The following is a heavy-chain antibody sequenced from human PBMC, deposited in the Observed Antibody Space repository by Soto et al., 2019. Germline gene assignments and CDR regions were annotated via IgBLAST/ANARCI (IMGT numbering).Heavy chain of an antibody. J-gene: IGHJ4*02. D-gene: IGHD6-25*01. CDR1: DCILKSYA. Sequence: EVQLLESGGGLAQPGGSLRISCVASDCILKSYAMSWVRQAPGTGLEWVATISASGANTYYADSLLGRFTISRDNSNNALYLQMSSLSADDTAVYYCAKVGLVSGMVVDWGQGALVSVSS. CDR3: AKVGLVSGMVVD. V-gene: IGHV3-23*01. CDR2: ISASGANT.